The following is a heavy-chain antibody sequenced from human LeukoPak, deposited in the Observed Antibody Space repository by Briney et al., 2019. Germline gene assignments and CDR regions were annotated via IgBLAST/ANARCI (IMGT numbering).Heavy chain of an antibody. V-gene: IGHV1-46*01. J-gene: IGHJ4*02. D-gene: IGHD3-16*01. Sequence: ASVKVSCKASGYTFTSYYMHWVRQAPGQGLEWMGIINPSGGNTSYAQKFQGRVTMTRDTSTSTVYMELSSLRSEDTAVYYCARADEYDYVWGSFDYWGQGTLVTVSS. CDR3: ARADEYDYVWGSFDY. CDR2: INPSGGNT. CDR1: GYTFTSYY.